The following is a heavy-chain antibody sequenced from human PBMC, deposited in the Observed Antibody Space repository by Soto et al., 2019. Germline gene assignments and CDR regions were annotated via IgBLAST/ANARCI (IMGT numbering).Heavy chain of an antibody. J-gene: IGHJ6*02. D-gene: IGHD3-9*01. Sequence: GGSLRLSWAASGFTFRSHCMHWVSQAPGKGLEWVSAISGSGGSTYYADSVKGRFTISRDNSKNTLYLQMNSLRAEDTAVYYCANAYYDILTGYFLGGMDVWGQGTTVTVSS. V-gene: IGHV3-23*01. CDR1: GFTFRSHC. CDR3: ANAYYDILTGYFLGGMDV. CDR2: ISGSGGST.